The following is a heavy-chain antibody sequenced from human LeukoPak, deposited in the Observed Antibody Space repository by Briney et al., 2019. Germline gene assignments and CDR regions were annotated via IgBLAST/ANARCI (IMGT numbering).Heavy chain of an antibody. Sequence: GGSLRLSCAASGFTVSSNYMSWVRQAPGKGLEWVSVIYSGGSTYYADSVKGRFTISRDNSKNTLYLQMNSLRAEATAVYYCARDKGYCSGGSCGIFDYWGQGTLVTVSS. CDR1: GFTVSSNY. J-gene: IGHJ4*02. D-gene: IGHD2-15*01. V-gene: IGHV3-53*01. CDR2: IYSGGST. CDR3: ARDKGYCSGGSCGIFDY.